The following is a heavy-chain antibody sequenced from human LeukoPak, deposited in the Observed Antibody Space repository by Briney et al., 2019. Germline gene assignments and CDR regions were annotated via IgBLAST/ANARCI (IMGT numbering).Heavy chain of an antibody. CDR3: ARKLGIRGPSDY. D-gene: IGHD3-16*01. CDR1: GGSFSGYY. Sequence: SETLSLTCAVYGGSFSGYYWSWIRQPPGKGLEWIGEINHSGSTNYNPSLKSRVTISVDTSKNQFSLKLSSVTAADTAVYYCARKLGIRGPSDYWGQGTLVTVSS. V-gene: IGHV4-34*01. CDR2: INHSGST. J-gene: IGHJ4*02.